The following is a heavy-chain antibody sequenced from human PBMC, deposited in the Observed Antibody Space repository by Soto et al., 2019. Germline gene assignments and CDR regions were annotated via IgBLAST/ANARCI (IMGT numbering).Heavy chain of an antibody. CDR2: INPKSGGT. CDR3: ARSLSPTDLNYSDSRHSYNWFDP. V-gene: IGHV1-2*02. CDR1: GYTFTGYY. J-gene: IGHJ5*02. Sequence: ASVKVSCKASGYTFTGYYLHWVRQAPGQGLEWMGWINPKSGGTKYAQNFQGRVTMTRDTSISTAYMDLSRLRSDDTAVYYCARSLSPTDLNYSDSRHSYNWFDPRGPGXLVTVFS. D-gene: IGHD3-22*01.